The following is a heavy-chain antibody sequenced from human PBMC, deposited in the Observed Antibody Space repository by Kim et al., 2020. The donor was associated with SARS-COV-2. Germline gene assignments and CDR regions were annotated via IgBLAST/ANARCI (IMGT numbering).Heavy chain of an antibody. D-gene: IGHD2-2*01. CDR3: AKDPHSPVVPAYYGI. V-gene: IGHV3-23*01. Sequence: DSVKGRFTISRDNSKNTLYLQMNGLRAEDTAVYYCAKDPHSPVVPAYYGIWGQGTLVTVSP. J-gene: IGHJ4*02.